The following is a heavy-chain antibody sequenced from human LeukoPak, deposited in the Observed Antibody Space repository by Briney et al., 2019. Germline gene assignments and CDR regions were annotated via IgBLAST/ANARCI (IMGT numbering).Heavy chain of an antibody. CDR1: GGSISNYY. D-gene: IGHD5-18*01. J-gene: IGHJ3*02. CDR2: IYYSGST. Sequence: SETLSLTCTASGGSISNYYWSWFRQSPGKGLEWIAYIYYSGSTNYNSSLKSRVTVFVDTSKNHFSLNLTSVTAADTAVYYCARHRYSFGYFSAPFDIWGQGTMVTVSS. V-gene: IGHV4-59*08. CDR3: ARHRYSFGYFSAPFDI.